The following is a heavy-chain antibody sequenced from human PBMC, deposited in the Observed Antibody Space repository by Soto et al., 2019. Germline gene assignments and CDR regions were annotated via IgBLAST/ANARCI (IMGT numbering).Heavy chain of an antibody. Sequence: ASVKVSCKASGYTFTGYYMHWVRQAPGQGLEWMGWMNPNSGNTGYAQKFQGRVTMTRNTSISTAYMELSSLRSEDTAVYYCARRGQNYYDSSGYPNHGMDVWGQGTTVTVSS. CDR2: MNPNSGNT. CDR3: ARRGQNYYDSSGYPNHGMDV. CDR1: GYTFTGYY. V-gene: IGHV1-8*02. D-gene: IGHD3-22*01. J-gene: IGHJ6*02.